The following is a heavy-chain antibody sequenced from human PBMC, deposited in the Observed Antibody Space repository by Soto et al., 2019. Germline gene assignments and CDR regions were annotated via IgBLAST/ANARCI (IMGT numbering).Heavy chain of an antibody. V-gene: IGHV4-30-4*01. D-gene: IGHD5-12*01. CDR1: GGSISSGDYY. J-gene: IGHJ4*02. Sequence: PSETLSLTCTVSGGSISSGDYYWSWVRQPPGKGLEWIGYIYYSGSTYYNPSLKSRVTISVDTSKNQFSLKLSSVTAADTAVYYCARGSDYETAFDYWGQGTLVTVSS. CDR3: ARGSDYETAFDY. CDR2: IYYSGST.